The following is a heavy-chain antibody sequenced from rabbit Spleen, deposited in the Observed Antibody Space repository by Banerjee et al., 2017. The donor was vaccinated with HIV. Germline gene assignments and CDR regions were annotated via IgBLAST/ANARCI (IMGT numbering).Heavy chain of an antibody. J-gene: IGHJ4*01. Sequence: QQLVESGGGLVKPGASLTLTCKASGVSFSSGYDMCWVRQAPGKGLEWIACINAVTGKAVYASWAKGRFTISKPSSTTVTLRMTSLTVADTATYFCTRDSGSGPYIDGYFNLWGQGTLVTVS. D-gene: IGHD1-1*01. CDR1: GVSFSSGYD. CDR2: INAVTGKA. V-gene: IGHV1S40*01. CDR3: TRDSGSGPYIDGYFNL.